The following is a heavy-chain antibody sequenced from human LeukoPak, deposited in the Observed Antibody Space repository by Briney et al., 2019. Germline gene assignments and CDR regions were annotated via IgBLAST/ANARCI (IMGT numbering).Heavy chain of an antibody. CDR2: IYYSGST. CDR1: GGSISSSSYY. CDR3: ARGRYDSSGYYYFFDY. Sequence: SETLSLTCTVSGGSISSSSYYWGWIRQPPGKGLEWIGSIYYSGSTYYNPSLKSRVTISVDTSKNQFSLKLSSVTAADTAVYYCARGRYDSSGYYYFFDYWGQGTLVTVSS. V-gene: IGHV4-39*01. J-gene: IGHJ4*02. D-gene: IGHD3-22*01.